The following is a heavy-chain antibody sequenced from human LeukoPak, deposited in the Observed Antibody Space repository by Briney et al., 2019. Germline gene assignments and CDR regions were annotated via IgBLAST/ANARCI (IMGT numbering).Heavy chain of an antibody. J-gene: IGHJ4*02. Sequence: GGSVRLSCTAWGFTFSSYSMKGVRQAPGKGLELLAFILYDGTNKSHADSVKGPFTISRDNSTNTLYLQMNSLRAEDPAVYYCASMIVAYYWGQGTLVTVSS. CDR1: GFTFSSYS. D-gene: IGHD3-22*01. CDR2: ILYDGTNK. CDR3: ASMIVAYY. V-gene: IGHV3-30*03.